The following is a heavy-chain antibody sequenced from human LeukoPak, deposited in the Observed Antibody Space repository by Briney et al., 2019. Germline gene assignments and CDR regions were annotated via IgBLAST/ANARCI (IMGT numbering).Heavy chain of an antibody. J-gene: IGHJ4*02. CDR1: GGSISSSSYY. CDR3: ASDIPASTVTSPNYFDY. V-gene: IGHV4-39*01. Sequence: PSETLSLTCTVSGGSISSSSYYWGWIRQPPGKGLEWIGSIYYSGSTYYNPSLKSRVTISVDTSKNQFSLKLSSVTAADTAVYYCASDIPASTVTSPNYFDYWGQGTLVTVSS. CDR2: IYYSGST. D-gene: IGHD4-17*01.